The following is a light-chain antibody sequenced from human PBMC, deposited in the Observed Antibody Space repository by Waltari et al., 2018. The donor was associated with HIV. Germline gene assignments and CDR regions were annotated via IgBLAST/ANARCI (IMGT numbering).Light chain of an antibody. CDR3: QHYGGSPPRLT. CDR2: GVS. Sequence: EIVLTQSPGTLSLSPGERATLSCRASQSVSSSYLAWYQQKPGQAPRLLIHGVSRRATGIPDRFSGSGSGTDFTLAISRLEPEDFAVYYCQHYGGSPPRLTFRGGTKVEIK. J-gene: IGKJ4*01. V-gene: IGKV3-20*01. CDR1: QSVSSSY.